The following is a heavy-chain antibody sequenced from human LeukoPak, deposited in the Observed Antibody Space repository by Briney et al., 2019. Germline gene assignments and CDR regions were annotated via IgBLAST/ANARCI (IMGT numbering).Heavy chain of an antibody. V-gene: IGHV4-39*01. CDR1: GGSISSSSSY. CDR2: IYYSGSS. Sequence: SETLSLTCSVSGGSISSSSSYWGWIRQPPGTGLEWIGSIYYSGSSFDNPALKSRDTISVDTSKNQFSLKLSSVTAADTAVYYCARHRSGWLQSSFDYWGQGTLVTVSS. D-gene: IGHD5-24*01. J-gene: IGHJ4*02. CDR3: ARHRSGWLQSSFDY.